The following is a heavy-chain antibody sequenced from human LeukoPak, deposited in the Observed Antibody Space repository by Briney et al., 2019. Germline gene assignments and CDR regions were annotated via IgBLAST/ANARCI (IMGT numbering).Heavy chain of an antibody. CDR3: ARDLYDSGAYSSPIDY. Sequence: GGSLRLSCAASGFTFSDYGMHWVRQAPGKGLEWVAVIWYDGTNKYYADSVEGRFTISRDNSKNSLYLQMNSLRAEDTAVYYCARDLYDSGAYSSPIDYWGQGTLVTVSS. V-gene: IGHV3-33*01. CDR2: IWYDGTNK. CDR1: GFTFSDYG. D-gene: IGHD3-22*01. J-gene: IGHJ4*02.